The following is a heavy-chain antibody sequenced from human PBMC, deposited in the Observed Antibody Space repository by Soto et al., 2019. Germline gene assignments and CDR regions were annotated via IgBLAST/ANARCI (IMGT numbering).Heavy chain of an antibody. CDR3: VREAYIGYGHAIDH. J-gene: IGHJ4*02. V-gene: IGHV4-59*01. Sequence: SETLSLTCAVSGVTISTYYWSWIRQPPGKGLEWIGYNYHSGTTNYNPSLKSRVTISVDTSKDQFSLRLTSVTAADTAIYYCVREAYIGYGHAIDHWGQGTLVTVYS. CDR2: NYHSGTT. CDR1: GVTISTYY. D-gene: IGHD5-12*01.